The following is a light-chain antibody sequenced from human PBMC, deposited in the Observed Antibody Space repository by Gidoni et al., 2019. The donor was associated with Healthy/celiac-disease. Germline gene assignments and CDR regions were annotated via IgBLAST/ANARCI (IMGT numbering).Light chain of an antibody. CDR1: QSVSSN. CDR2: GAS. CDR3: QQYNNWPPLT. V-gene: IGKV3-15*01. J-gene: IGKJ4*01. Sequence: EIVMTQSPATLSVSPGERATLSCSASQSVSSNLAWYQQKPGQAPRLLIYGASTRATGLPARFSGSGSGTEFTLTISSLQSEDFAVYYCQQYNNWPPLTFGGGTKVEIK.